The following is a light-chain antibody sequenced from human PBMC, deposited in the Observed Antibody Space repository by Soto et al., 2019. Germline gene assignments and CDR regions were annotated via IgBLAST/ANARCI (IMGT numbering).Light chain of an antibody. J-gene: IGKJ5*01. Sequence: IVLTQSPATLSFSPGERATLSCGAIQSVSTSYLAWYQHKPYLAPSLLIYHASIRATGIPDRFTGSGSGTDFTLTIVGMEPEDYAVYYCHQYGSSPPITSGQGTRLEI. CDR2: HAS. V-gene: IGKV3D-20*01. CDR3: HQYGSSPPIT. CDR1: QSVSTSY.